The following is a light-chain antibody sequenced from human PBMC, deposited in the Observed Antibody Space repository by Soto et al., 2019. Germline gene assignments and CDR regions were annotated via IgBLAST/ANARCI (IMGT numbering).Light chain of an antibody. V-gene: IGKV3-11*01. CDR3: QQRDYWQVT. CDR1: QSVSSR. CDR2: DVS. Sequence: EIVLTQSPPTLSLSPGDRATLSCRASQSVSSRLAWYQQKPGQAPRLLIYDVSNRATGIPARFSGSGSGTDFTLTISSLEPEDFAVYYCQQRDYWQVTFGQGTRLAIK. J-gene: IGKJ5*01.